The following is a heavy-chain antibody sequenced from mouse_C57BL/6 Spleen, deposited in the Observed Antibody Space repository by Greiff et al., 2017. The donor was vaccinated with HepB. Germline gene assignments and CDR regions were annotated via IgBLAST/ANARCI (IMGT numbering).Heavy chain of an antibody. Sequence: EVMLVESGGDLVKPGGSLKLSCAASGFTFSSYGMSWVRQTPDKRLEWIATISSGGSYTYYPDSLKGRFTISRDNSTNTLYLQMSSLQSEDKALYYSARSAFYAGYYAGFAYWGQGTLVTVSA. CDR3: ARSAFYAGYYAGFAY. CDR2: ISSGGSYT. V-gene: IGHV5-6*01. J-gene: IGHJ3*01. D-gene: IGHD2-3*01. CDR1: GFTFSSYG.